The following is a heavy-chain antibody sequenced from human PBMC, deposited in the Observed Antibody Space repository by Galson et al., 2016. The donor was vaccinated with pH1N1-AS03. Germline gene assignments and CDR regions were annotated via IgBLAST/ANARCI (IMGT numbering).Heavy chain of an antibody. D-gene: IGHD5-18*01. CDR1: GGTFSSSA. Sequence: SVKVSCKASGGTFSSSAVGWVRQAPGQGLEWMGGTLPIFGTANYAQRFQARLSITADKSTNTVYLELTSLRSDDTAVYYCGKSPMVKYHLDVWGQGTTVTVSS. CDR2: TLPIFGTA. CDR3: GKSPMVKYHLDV. J-gene: IGHJ6*02. V-gene: IGHV1-69*06.